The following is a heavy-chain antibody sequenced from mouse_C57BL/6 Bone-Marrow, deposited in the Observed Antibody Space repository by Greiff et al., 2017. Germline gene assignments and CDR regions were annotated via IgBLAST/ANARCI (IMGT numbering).Heavy chain of an antibody. CDR2: FYPGSGSI. CDR3: AGHEEGGRYYGYAMDY. J-gene: IGHJ4*01. V-gene: IGHV1-62-2*01. D-gene: IGHD1-1*01. Sequence: QVQLQQSGAELVKPGASVKLSCKASGYTFTKYTIHWVKQRSGQGLEWIGWFYPGSGSIKYNEKFKDKATLTADKSSSTVYMELSRLTSEDAAVYFCAGHEEGGRYYGYAMDYWGQGTSVTVSS. CDR1: GYTFTKYT.